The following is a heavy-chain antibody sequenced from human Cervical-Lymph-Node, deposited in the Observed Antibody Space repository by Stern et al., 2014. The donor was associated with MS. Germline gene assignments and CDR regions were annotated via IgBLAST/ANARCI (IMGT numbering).Heavy chain of an antibody. Sequence: DVQLLASGGGLVQPGGSLRLSCEASGFTFSNYAMNWVRQAPGTGLEWVSTLSASGLSTYYADSVTGRFTISRDNSNNTVYLQMKSLRVEDTAVYYCAKRVGAREVPMWIDSWGRGTLVTVAS. CDR2: LSASGLST. J-gene: IGHJ4*02. V-gene: IGHV3-23*01. CDR1: GFTFSNYA. CDR3: AKRVGAREVPMWIDS. D-gene: IGHD3-16*01.